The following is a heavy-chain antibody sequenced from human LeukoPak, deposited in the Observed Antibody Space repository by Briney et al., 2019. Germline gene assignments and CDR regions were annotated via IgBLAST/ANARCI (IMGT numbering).Heavy chain of an antibody. V-gene: IGHV1-18*01. Sequence: ASVKVSCKAPGYTFTSYGISWVRQAPGQGLEWMGWISAYNGNTNYAQKLQGRVTMTTDTSTSTAYMELRSLRSDDTAVYYCARTYYDFWSGYYLTPYYYYGMDVWGQGTTVTVSS. J-gene: IGHJ6*02. CDR2: ISAYNGNT. D-gene: IGHD3-3*01. CDR3: ARTYYDFWSGYYLTPYYYYGMDV. CDR1: GYTFTSYG.